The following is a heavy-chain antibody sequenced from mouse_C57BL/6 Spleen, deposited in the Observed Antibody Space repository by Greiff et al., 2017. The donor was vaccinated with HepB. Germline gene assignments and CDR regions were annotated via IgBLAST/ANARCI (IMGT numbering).Heavy chain of an antibody. J-gene: IGHJ2*01. V-gene: IGHV1-15*01. D-gene: IGHD1-1*01. CDR1: GYTFTDYE. CDR2: IDPETGGT. Sequence: VKLMESGAELVRPGASVTLSCKASGYTFTDYEMHWVKQTPVHGLEWIGAIDPETGGTAYNQKFKGKAILTADKSSSTAYMELRSLTSEDSAVYYCTRVGSSQYYFDYWGQGTTLTVSS. CDR3: TRVGSSQYYFDY.